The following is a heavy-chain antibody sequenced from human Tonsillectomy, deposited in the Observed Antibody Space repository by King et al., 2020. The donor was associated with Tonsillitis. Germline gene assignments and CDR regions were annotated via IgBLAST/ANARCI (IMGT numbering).Heavy chain of an antibody. J-gene: IGHJ4*02. CDR1: GGSFSSDFYY. CDR3: ARHRRVVLVPDAPDS. V-gene: IGHV4-39*01. CDR2: VDISGGT. D-gene: IGHD2-8*02. Sequence: QLQESGPGLVKPSDTLSLTCTVSGGSFSSDFYYWGWIRHPPRTGQEWSGSVDISGGTYYNPSLKSRVTISVDTSKNQFSLKLSSVTATDTAVYYCARHRRVVLVPDAPDSWGQGTLVTVSS.